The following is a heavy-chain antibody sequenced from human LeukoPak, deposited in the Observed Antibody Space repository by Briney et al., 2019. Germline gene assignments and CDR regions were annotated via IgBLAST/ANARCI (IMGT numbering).Heavy chain of an antibody. V-gene: IGHV1-3*01. CDR2: INAGNGNT. J-gene: IGHJ4*02. CDR3: ARVDTAKVVFDY. D-gene: IGHD5-18*01. CDR1: GYTFTSYA. Sequence: ASVKVSCKASGYTFTSYAMHWVRQAPGQRLEWMGWINAGNGNTKYSQKFQGRVTITRDTSASTAYMELSSLRSEDTAVYYCARVDTAKVVFDYWGQGTLVTVSS.